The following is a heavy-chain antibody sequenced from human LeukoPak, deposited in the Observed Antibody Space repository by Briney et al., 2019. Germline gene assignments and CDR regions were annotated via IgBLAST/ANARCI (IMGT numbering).Heavy chain of an antibody. Sequence: PGGSLRLSCVASGFPFSSYGMHWVRQAPGKGLEWVAVIWSVGGAEYYADSVKGRFTISRDNSKNTVYLQMSSLRAEDTAVYYCARDRDSGDYTAAPGDYWGQGTLVTVSS. D-gene: IGHD4-17*01. CDR2: IWSVGGAE. J-gene: IGHJ4*02. CDR3: ARDRDSGDYTAAPGDY. V-gene: IGHV3-33*01. CDR1: GFPFSSYG.